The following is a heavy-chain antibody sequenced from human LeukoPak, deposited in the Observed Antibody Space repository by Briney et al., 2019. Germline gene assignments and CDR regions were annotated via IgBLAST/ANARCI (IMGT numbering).Heavy chain of an antibody. CDR3: ASNRYNGYDWDDY. Sequence: ASVKVSCKASGGTFISYAISWVRQGPGQGLEWMGGIIPIFGTANYAQKFQGRVTITADESTSTAYMELSSLRSEDTAVYYCASNRYNGYDWDDYWGQGTLVTVSS. D-gene: IGHD5-12*01. CDR2: IIPIFGTA. J-gene: IGHJ4*02. V-gene: IGHV1-69*13. CDR1: GGTFISYA.